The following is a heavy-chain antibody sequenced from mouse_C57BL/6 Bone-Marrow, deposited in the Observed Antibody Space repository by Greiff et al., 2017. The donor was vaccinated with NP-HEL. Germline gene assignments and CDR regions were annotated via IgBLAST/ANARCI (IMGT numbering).Heavy chain of an antibody. D-gene: IGHD1-1*01. J-gene: IGHJ4*01. Sequence: VQLQESGAELARPGASVKLSCKASGYTFTSYGISWVKQRTGQGLEWIGEIYPRSGNTYYNEKFKGKATLTADKSSSTAYMELRSLTSEDSAVYFCARRGRFYAMDYWGQGTSVTVSS. CDR2: IYPRSGNT. V-gene: IGHV1-81*01. CDR1: GYTFTSYG. CDR3: ARRGRFYAMDY.